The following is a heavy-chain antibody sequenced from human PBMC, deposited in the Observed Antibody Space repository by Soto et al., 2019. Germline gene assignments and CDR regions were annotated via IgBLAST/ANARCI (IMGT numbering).Heavy chain of an antibody. CDR2: ISYDGSNK. Sequence: GGSLRLSCAASGFTFSSYAMHWVRQAPGKGLEWVAVISYDGSNKYYADSVRGRFTISRDNSKNTLYLQMSSLRAEDTAVYYCARDYLEVAAAGSYYYYGMDVWGQGTTVTVSS. V-gene: IGHV3-30-3*01. J-gene: IGHJ6*02. D-gene: IGHD6-13*01. CDR1: GFTFSSYA. CDR3: ARDYLEVAAAGSYYYYGMDV.